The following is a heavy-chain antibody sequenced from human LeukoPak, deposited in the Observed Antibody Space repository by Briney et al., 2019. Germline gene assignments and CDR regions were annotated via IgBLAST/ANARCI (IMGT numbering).Heavy chain of an antibody. D-gene: IGHD1-26*01. CDR1: GFTFSSYA. V-gene: IGHV3-30-3*01. J-gene: IGHJ2*01. CDR2: ISYDGSSK. CDR3: ARDMYSGSSVGYFDL. Sequence: GGSLRLFCAASGFTFSSYAMLWVRQAPAKGLEGVAVISYDGSSKYYADSVKGRFTISRDNSKNTLYLRINSVRAEDTAVYYCARDMYSGSSVGYFDLWGRGTLVIVSS.